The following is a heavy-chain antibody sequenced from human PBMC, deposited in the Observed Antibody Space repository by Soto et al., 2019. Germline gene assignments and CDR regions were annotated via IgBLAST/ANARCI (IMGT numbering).Heavy chain of an antibody. V-gene: IGHV3-74*01. D-gene: IGHD3-16*01. CDR3: AGHDSTDLRNAMDV. J-gene: IGHJ6*02. CDR1: GFTFSSHW. Sequence: EVQLVESGGGLVQPGGSLRLSCAASGFTFSSHWMHWVRQVPGKGLVWVSRINSDGSSTSYADSVKGRFTISRDNAKNTLYLQMNSLRAEDTAVYSCAGHDSTDLRNAMDVWGQGTTVTVSS. CDR2: INSDGSST.